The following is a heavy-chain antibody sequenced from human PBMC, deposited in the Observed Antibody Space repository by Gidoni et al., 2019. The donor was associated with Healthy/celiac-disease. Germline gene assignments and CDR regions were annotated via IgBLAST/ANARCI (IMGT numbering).Heavy chain of an antibody. Sequence: EVQLVESGGAVVQPGGSLRPSCSASVFTFDDYAMHWVRQATGEGLEWVSLISGDGGSTYYADSVKGRFTIYRDNSKNSLYLQMNSLRTEDTALYYCAKDTRGASGAGPEDEDYWGQGTLVTVSS. CDR1: VFTFDDYA. D-gene: IGHD1-26*01. CDR3: AKDTRGASGAGPEDEDY. J-gene: IGHJ4*02. CDR2: ISGDGGST. V-gene: IGHV3-43*02.